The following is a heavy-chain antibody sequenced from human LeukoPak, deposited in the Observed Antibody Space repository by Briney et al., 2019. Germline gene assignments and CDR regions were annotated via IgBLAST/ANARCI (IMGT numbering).Heavy chain of an antibody. Sequence: SGPALVKPTQNLTLTCTFSGFSLSTSGMCVSWIRQPPGKALEWLARIDWDDDKYYSTSLKTRLTISKDTSKNQVVLTMTNMDPVDTATYYCARIRYYDSSGYPLYYFDYWGQGTLVTVSS. CDR1: GFSLSTSGMC. D-gene: IGHD3-22*01. CDR2: IDWDDDK. V-gene: IGHV2-70*11. CDR3: ARIRYYDSSGYPLYYFDY. J-gene: IGHJ4*02.